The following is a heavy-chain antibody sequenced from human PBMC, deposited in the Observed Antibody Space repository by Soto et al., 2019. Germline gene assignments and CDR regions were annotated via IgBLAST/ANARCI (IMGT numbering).Heavy chain of an antibody. V-gene: IGHV2-5*01. J-gene: IGHJ3*01. CDR3: ARGLATLPVFAFDF. D-gene: IGHD6-6*01. CDR2: IYWRGDR. CDR1: GFSLSTSGVG. Sequence: QGTLKESGPTLVKPTQTLTLTCSFSGFSLSTSGVGVGWIRQSPGKALEWLALIYWRGDRHYRPSRKSRLSMIKDTSKNLVVLIMTGMEPVETAAHCCARGLATLPVFAFDFWGQGTMVAVSS.